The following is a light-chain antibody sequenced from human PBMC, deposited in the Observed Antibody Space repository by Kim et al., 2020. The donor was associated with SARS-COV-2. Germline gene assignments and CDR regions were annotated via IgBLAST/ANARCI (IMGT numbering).Light chain of an antibody. J-gene: IGKJ2*01. V-gene: IGKV2-28*01. CDR1: QSLLHSNGYNY. CDR3: VQALQTPYT. Sequence: DIVMTQSPLSLPVTPGEPASISCRSSQSLLHSNGYNYLDWYLQKPGQSPQLLIYLGSNRASGVPDRFSGSGSGTDFTLKISRVEAEDVGVYYCVQALQTPYTFGQGSKLKI. CDR2: LGS.